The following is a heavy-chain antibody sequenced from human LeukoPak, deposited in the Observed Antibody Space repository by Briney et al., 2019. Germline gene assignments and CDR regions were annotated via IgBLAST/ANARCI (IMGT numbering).Heavy chain of an antibody. CDR3: ARDRRRYYPGAFDY. V-gene: IGHV4-59*08. D-gene: IGHD3-10*01. J-gene: IGHJ4*02. CDR2: IYYSGST. Sequence: SETLSLTCTVSGGSISSYYWSWIRQPPGKGLEWIGYIYYSGSTNYNPSLKSRVTISVDTSKNQFSLKLSSVTAADTAVYYCARDRRRYYPGAFDYWGQGTLVTVSS. CDR1: GGSISSYY.